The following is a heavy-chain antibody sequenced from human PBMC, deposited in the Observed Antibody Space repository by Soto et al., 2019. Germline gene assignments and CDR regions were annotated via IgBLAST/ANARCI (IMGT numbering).Heavy chain of an antibody. CDR2: IYYSGST. D-gene: IGHD6-13*01. CDR3: ASVSSSWYYFDY. Sequence: SETLSLTCTVSGGSISSGGYYWSWIRQHPGKGLEWIGYIYYSGSTYYNPSLKSRVTISVDTSKNQFSLKLSSVTAADTAVYYCASVSSSWYYFDYWGQGTLVTVSS. CDR1: GGSISSGGYY. V-gene: IGHV4-31*03. J-gene: IGHJ4*02.